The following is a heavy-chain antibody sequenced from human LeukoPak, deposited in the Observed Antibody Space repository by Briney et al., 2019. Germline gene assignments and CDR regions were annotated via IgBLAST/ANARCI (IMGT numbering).Heavy chain of an antibody. CDR1: GGTFSSYA. D-gene: IGHD3-22*01. CDR2: IIPIFGTA. J-gene: IGHJ3*02. Sequence: SVKVSCKASGGTFSSYAISWVRQAPGQGLEWMGGIIPIFGTANYAQKFQGRVTITTDESTSTAYMELSSLRSEDTAVYYCARGITMIENAFDIWGQGTMVTVSS. V-gene: IGHV1-69*05. CDR3: ARGITMIENAFDI.